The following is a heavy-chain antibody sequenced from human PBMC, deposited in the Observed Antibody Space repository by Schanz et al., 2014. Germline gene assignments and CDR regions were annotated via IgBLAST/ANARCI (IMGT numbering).Heavy chain of an antibody. D-gene: IGHD5-18*01. CDR3: ARGPSQGYSYGHNIGAYYYGMDV. J-gene: IGHJ6*02. V-gene: IGHV1-69*02. Sequence: VQLEQSGAEVKKPGSSVKVSCKASGGTFSSYTISWVRQAPGQGLEWMGRIIPILGIANYAQNFQGRVTITADKSTSTASMELSSLRSEDTAVYYCARGPSQGYSYGHNIGAYYYGMDVWGQGTTVTVSS. CDR2: IIPILGIA. CDR1: GGTFSSYT.